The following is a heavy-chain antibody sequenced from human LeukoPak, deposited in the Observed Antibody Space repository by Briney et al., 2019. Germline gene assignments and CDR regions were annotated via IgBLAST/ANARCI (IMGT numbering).Heavy chain of an antibody. CDR2: ISSSSSTI. V-gene: IGHV3-48*01. CDR3: AKTPWRFLATYYYGMDV. Sequence: GGSLRLSCAASGFTFSSYSMNWVRQAPGKGLEWVSYISSSSSTIYYADSVKGRFTISRDNAKNSLYLQMNSLRAEDTAVYYCAKTPWRFLATYYYGMDVWGQGTTVTVSS. J-gene: IGHJ6*02. D-gene: IGHD3-3*01. CDR1: GFTFSSYS.